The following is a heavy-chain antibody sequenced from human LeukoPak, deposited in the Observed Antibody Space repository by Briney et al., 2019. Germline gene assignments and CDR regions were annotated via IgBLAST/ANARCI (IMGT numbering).Heavy chain of an antibody. CDR1: GGSISSYY. CDR2: IYYSGST. Sequence: SETLSLTCTVSGGSISSYYWSWIRQPPGKGLEWIGYIYYSGSTNYNPSLKSRVTISVDTSKNQFSLKLSSVTAADTAVYYCARTAAGVAAAGTGWFDPWGQGTLVIVSS. J-gene: IGHJ5*02. D-gene: IGHD6-13*01. V-gene: IGHV4-59*01. CDR3: ARTAAGVAAAGTGWFDP.